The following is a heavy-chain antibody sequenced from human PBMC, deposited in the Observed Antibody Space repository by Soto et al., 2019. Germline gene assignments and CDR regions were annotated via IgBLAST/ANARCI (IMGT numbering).Heavy chain of an antibody. CDR1: GFTFSSYA. Sequence: GGSLRLSCAASGFTFSSYAMSWVRQAPGKGLEWVSAISGSGGSTYYTDSVKGRFTISRDNSKNTLYLQMNSLRAEATAGSYCAESLDDSSAQAFFQHWGQGTLVTVSS. CDR2: ISGSGGST. V-gene: IGHV3-23*01. D-gene: IGHD3-22*01. CDR3: AESLDDSSAQAFFQH. J-gene: IGHJ1*01.